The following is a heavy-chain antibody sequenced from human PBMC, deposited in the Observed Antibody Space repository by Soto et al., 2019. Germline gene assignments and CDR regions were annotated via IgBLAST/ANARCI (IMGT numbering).Heavy chain of an antibody. V-gene: IGHV3-48*03. J-gene: IGHJ6*02. CDR2: ISSSGSTI. CDR3: ARDGIAEAGYYYYGMDV. Sequence: PGGSLRLSCAASGFTFSSYEMNWVRQAPGKGLEWVSYISSSGSTIYYADSVKGRFTISRDNAKNSLYLQMNSLRAEDTAVYYCARDGIAEAGYYYYGMDVWGQGTTVTVSS. CDR1: GFTFSSYE. D-gene: IGHD6-13*01.